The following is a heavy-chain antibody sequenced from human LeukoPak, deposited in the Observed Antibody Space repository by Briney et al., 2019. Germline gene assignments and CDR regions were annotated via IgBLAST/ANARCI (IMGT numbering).Heavy chain of an antibody. CDR1: GYTLPEYY. D-gene: IGHD6-19*01. CDR2: INQGGTGL. J-gene: IGHJ4*02. CDR3: ASVAGLLAD. Sequence: TGGSLRLSRAASGYTLPEYYMNCVRDAPGRGLEYMSYINQGGTGLSYADSVKGRFTVYRDNAKNSVFFQRNSLTAEDPAVYYCASVAGLLADWGQGTLVTVSS. V-gene: IGHV3-11*01.